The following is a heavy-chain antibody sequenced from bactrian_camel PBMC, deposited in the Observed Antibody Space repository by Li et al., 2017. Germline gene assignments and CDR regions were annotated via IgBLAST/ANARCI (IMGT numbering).Heavy chain of an antibody. CDR2: HYTGTATT. V-gene: IGHV3S1*01. CDR3: AARQPCRVWLGYEDPGEYNI. CDR1: GYCYSTYC. J-gene: IGHJ4*01. D-gene: IGHD5*01. Sequence: HVQLVESGGGSVQAGGSLRLSCVASGYCYSTYCMAWFRQAPGKERAAVAAHYTGTATTYVADSVKGRFSISEDNSKNVLYLQMNSLQPEDTATYFCAARQPCRVWLGYEDPGEYNIWGQGTQVTVS.